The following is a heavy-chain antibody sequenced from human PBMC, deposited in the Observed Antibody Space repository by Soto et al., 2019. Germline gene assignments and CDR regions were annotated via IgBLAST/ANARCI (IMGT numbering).Heavy chain of an antibody. Sequence: GASVKVSCKASGYTFTSYGISWVRQAPGQGLEWMGWISAYNGNTNYAQKLQGRVTMTTDTSTSTAYMELRSLRSDDTAVYYCARATPDYYDSSGYYGPFDPWGQGTLVTVSS. CDR1: GYTFTSYG. V-gene: IGHV1-18*04. J-gene: IGHJ5*02. D-gene: IGHD3-22*01. CDR3: ARATPDYYDSSGYYGPFDP. CDR2: ISAYNGNT.